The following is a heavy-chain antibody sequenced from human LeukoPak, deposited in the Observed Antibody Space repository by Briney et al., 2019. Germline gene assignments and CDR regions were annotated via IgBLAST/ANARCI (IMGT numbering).Heavy chain of an antibody. D-gene: IGHD2-21*01. Sequence: GGSLRLSCAASGFTFSSYAMNWVRQAPGKGLEWVSAISNSGGSTYYADSVKGRFTISRDNAKNTLYLQMNALRVEDTAVYYCATSPVISRDWGQGTLVTVSS. CDR2: ISNSGGST. CDR3: ATSPVISRD. CDR1: GFTFSSYA. V-gene: IGHV3-23*01. J-gene: IGHJ4*02.